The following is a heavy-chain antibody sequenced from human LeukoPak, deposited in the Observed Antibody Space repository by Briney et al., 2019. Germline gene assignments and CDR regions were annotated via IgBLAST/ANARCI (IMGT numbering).Heavy chain of an antibody. J-gene: IGHJ5*02. Sequence: PGGSLRLSCAASGFTFSSYGMSWVRQAPGKGLEWVSAISGSGGSTYYADSVKGRFTISRDNAKNTLYLQMNSLRAEDTAVYYCARGVAGLFDPWGQGTLVTVSS. CDR2: ISGSGGST. CDR1: GFTFSSYG. CDR3: ARGVAGLFDP. V-gene: IGHV3-23*01. D-gene: IGHD2-15*01.